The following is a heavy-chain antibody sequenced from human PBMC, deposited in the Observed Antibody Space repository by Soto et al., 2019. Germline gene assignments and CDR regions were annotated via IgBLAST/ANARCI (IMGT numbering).Heavy chain of an antibody. CDR3: ARYATDFWSGYQCYYYYYGMDV. CDR2: IIPIFGTA. Sequence: SVKVSCKASGGTFSSYAISWVRQAPGQELEWMGGIIPIFGTANYAQKFQGRVTITADESTSTAYMELSSLRSEDTAVYYCARYATDFWSGYQCYYYYYGMDVWGQGTTVTVSS. CDR1: GGTFSSYA. J-gene: IGHJ6*02. V-gene: IGHV1-69*13. D-gene: IGHD3-3*01.